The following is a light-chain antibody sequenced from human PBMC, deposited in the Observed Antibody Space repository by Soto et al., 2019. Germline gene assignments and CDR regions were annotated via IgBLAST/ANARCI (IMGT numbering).Light chain of an antibody. CDR3: QQYDNLPLT. V-gene: IGKV1-33*01. CDR1: QDISNY. Sequence: DIQMTQSPSPLSASVGDRVTITCQASQDISNYLNWYQQKPGKAPKLLIYDASNLETGDPSRFSGSGSGTDFTFTISSPQPEDIATYYCQQYDNLPLTFGGGTKVEIK. CDR2: DAS. J-gene: IGKJ4*01.